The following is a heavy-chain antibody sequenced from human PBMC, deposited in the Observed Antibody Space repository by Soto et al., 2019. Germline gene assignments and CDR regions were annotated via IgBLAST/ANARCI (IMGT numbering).Heavy chain of an antibody. CDR3: AREKSCYSHTFDP. CDR2: ISAYSGNT. J-gene: IGHJ5*02. V-gene: IGHV1-18*01. D-gene: IGHD4-4*01. Sequence: VKVSCKASGYTFTSSDISWVRQAPGQGLEWMGWISAYSGNTKYAQKLQGRVTMTTDTSTNTAYMEVRSLRSDDTAVYYCAREKSCYSHTFDPWGQGTLVTVSS. CDR1: GYTFTSSD.